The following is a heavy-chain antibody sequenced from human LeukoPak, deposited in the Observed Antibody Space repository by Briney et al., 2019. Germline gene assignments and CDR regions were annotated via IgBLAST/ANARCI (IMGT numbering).Heavy chain of an antibody. Sequence: PSETLSLTCTVSGVSISTSSYYWGWIRQPPGKGLEWIGSIYYSGSTYYNPSLKSRVTISVDTSRNQFFLKLSSVTAADTAVYYCARRTNVGGKDPGYWGQGTLVTVSS. V-gene: IGHV4-39*01. CDR3: ARRTNVGGKDPGY. CDR1: GVSISTSSYY. D-gene: IGHD4-23*01. CDR2: IYYSGST. J-gene: IGHJ4*02.